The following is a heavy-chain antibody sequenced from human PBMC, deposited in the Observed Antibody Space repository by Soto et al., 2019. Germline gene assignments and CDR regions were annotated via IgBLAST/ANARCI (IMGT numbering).Heavy chain of an antibody. CDR1: GGSFGNSA. D-gene: IGHD3-3*01. CDR3: ATGVIWIGYFTFDS. V-gene: IGHV1-69*01. J-gene: IGHJ4*02. Sequence: QDQLVQSGAEVKKPGSSAKISCKASGGSFGNSAINWVRQTPGQGLEWLGGFIPVYRTLNYAQKFQGRVTITADESTGTAYMTLSSLASNDTAVYYCATGVIWIGYFTFDSWGQGTRVTVSS. CDR2: FIPVYRTL.